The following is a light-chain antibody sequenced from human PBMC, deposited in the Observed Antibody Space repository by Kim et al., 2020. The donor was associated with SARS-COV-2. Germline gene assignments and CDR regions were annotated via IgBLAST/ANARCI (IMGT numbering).Light chain of an antibody. V-gene: IGKV3-20*01. J-gene: IGKJ1*01. CDR3: QQYVNSRWT. Sequence: SPGERATLAGRASQGMSSGSVAWFQQRPGQAPRLLIHGASSRATGIPDTFSGSGSGTDFTLTISRLEPEDFAVYYCQQYVNSRWTFGQGTKVDIK. CDR1: QGMSSGS. CDR2: GAS.